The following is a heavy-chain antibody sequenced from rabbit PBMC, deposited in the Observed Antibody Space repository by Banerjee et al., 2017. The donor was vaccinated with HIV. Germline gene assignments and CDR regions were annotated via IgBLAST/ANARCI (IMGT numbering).Heavy chain of an antibody. CDR2: IYTGDGST. V-gene: IGHV1S40*01. Sequence: QSLEESGGDLVKPGASLTLTCTASGFDLSSGYYMCCVRQAPGKGLEWIACIYTGDGSTCYASWAKGRFTISKTSSTTVTVQMTSLTAADTATYFGARWGAVHGGDCCTLWGPGSLVTVS. CDR1: GFDLSSGYY. CDR3: ARWGAVHGGDCCTL. D-gene: IGHD2-1*01. J-gene: IGHJ4*01.